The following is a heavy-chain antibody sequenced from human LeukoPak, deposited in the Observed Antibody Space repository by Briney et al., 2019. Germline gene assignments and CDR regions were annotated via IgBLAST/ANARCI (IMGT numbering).Heavy chain of an antibody. J-gene: IGHJ6*03. CDR3: ARVVGDIVVVPADPYYYYYMDV. V-gene: IGHV3-11*04. D-gene: IGHD2-2*01. CDR1: GFTFSDYY. CDR2: IKGIGPTT. Sequence: PGGSLRLSCAASGFTFSDYYMSWIRQAPGKGLEWVSTIKGIGPTTYYADSLKGRFTISRDNAKNSLYLQMNSLRAEDTAVYYCARVVGDIVVVPADPYYYYYMDVWGKGTTVTVSS.